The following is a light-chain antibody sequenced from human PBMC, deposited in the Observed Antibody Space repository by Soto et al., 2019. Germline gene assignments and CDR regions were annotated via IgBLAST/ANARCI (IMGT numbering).Light chain of an antibody. J-gene: IGKJ3*01. V-gene: IGKV3-20*01. Sequence: IVLTQSPGTLSLSPGERATLSCRASQSVRNSFLAWYQQKPGQAPRLLIYGASSRATGIPDRFSGSGSGTDFTLTISRLEPEDFAVYYCQQYDVSFTFGPGTKVDI. CDR2: GAS. CDR3: QQYDVSFT. CDR1: QSVRNSF.